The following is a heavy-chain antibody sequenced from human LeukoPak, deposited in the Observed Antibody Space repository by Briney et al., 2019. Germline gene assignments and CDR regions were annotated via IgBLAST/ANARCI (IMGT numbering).Heavy chain of an antibody. CDR3: ARGLDQYGSGSYYNDY. V-gene: IGHV4-59*12. Sequence: SETLSLTCTVSGGSISSYYWSWIRQPPGKGLEWIGYIYYSGSTNYNPSLKSRVTISVDTSKNQFSLKLSSVTAADTAVYYCARGLDQYGSGSYYNDYWGQGTLVTVSS. D-gene: IGHD3-10*01. J-gene: IGHJ4*02. CDR2: IYYSGST. CDR1: GGSISSYY.